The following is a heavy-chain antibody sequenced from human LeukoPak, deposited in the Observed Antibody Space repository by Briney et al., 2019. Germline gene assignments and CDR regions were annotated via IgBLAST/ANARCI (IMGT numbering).Heavy chain of an antibody. V-gene: IGHV3-30*02. CDR3: AKSCGGDCYWSPPFDY. Sequence: QPGRSLRLSCAVSGFTFSSNGMHWVRQAPGKGLEWVAFIRYDGSNKYYADSVKGRFTISRDNSKNTLYLQMNSLRAEDTAVYYCAKSCGGDCYWSPPFDYWGQGTLVTVSS. D-gene: IGHD2-21*02. J-gene: IGHJ4*02. CDR1: GFTFSSNG. CDR2: IRYDGSNK.